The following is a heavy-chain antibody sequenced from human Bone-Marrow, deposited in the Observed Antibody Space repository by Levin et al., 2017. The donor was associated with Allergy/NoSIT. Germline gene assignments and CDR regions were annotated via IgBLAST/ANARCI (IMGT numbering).Heavy chain of an antibody. CDR2: IDWDDEE. CDR3: ARMFYRQASRPVEYFQH. V-gene: IGHV2-70*17. Sequence: RESGPTLVKPTQTLTLTCTVSGFSLTASGVCLSWIRQPPGKALEWLARIDWDDEEFYSVSLKSRLTISKDTSRKQVVLTLTDVDPVDTATYFCARMFYRQASRPVEYFQHWGQGILVTVSS. CDR1: GFSLTASGVC. J-gene: IGHJ1*01. D-gene: IGHD1-26*01.